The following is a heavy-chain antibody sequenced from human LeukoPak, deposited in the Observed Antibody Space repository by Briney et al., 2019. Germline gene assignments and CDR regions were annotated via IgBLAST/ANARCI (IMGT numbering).Heavy chain of an antibody. D-gene: IGHD3-22*01. CDR1: GFTLSSNS. CDR2: IYSGGNT. Sequence: GGSLRLSCAASGFTLSSNSMSWVRQAPGKGLEGVSFIYSGGNTHNSDSVKGRFTISRDNSKNTLYLQMNSLRAEDTAVYYCARRAGDYSHPYDYWGQGTLVTVSS. V-gene: IGHV3-53*01. CDR3: ARRAGDYSHPYDY. J-gene: IGHJ4*02.